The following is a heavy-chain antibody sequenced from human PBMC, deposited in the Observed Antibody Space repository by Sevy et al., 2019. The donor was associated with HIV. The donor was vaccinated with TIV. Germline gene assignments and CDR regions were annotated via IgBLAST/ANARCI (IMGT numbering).Heavy chain of an antibody. V-gene: IGHV3-7*03. CDR2: IKQDGSEK. D-gene: IGHD2-15*01. CDR3: ARVVVAATESWFDP. Sequence: GGSLRLSCAASGFTFSSYWMSWVRQAPGKGLEWVANIKQDGSEKYYVYTVKGRFNISRDNAKNSLYLQMKSLRAEDTAVYYCARVVVAATESWFDPWGQGTLVTVSS. CDR1: GFTFSSYW. J-gene: IGHJ5*02.